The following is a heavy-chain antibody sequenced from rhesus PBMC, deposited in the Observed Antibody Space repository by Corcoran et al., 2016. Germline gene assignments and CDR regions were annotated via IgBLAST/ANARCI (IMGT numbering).Heavy chain of an antibody. CDR3: ARHGRYNSLDV. Sequence: QLQLQESGPGLAKPSETLSLTCAVPGGSISSSYWSWIRQAPGKGLEWIGYIGGSSGSTNYNPSLKSRVTLSVDTSKNQLSLKLSSVTAADTAVYYCARHGRYNSLDVWGRGVLVTVSS. CDR1: GGSISSSY. V-gene: IGHV4-169*01. J-gene: IGHJ5-2*02. CDR2: IGGSSGST.